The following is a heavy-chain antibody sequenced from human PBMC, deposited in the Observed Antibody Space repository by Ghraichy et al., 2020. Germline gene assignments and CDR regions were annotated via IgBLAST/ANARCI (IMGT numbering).Heavy chain of an antibody. Sequence: GGSLRLSCEGSGFSFSDYSMIWVRLTPRKALEWVSYITGSSITIFYTDSVKGRFTISRDNAKNSLYLQMNSLRAEDTAVYYCARLPLRRRAAVGDWYFDLWGRGTLVTVSS. V-gene: IGHV3-48*01. J-gene: IGHJ2*01. CDR1: GFSFSDYS. CDR3: ARLPLRRRAAVGDWYFDL. CDR2: ITGSSITI. D-gene: IGHD6-13*01.